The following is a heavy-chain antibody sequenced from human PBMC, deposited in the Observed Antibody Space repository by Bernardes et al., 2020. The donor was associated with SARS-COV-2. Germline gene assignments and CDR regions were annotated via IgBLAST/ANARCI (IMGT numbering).Heavy chain of an antibody. D-gene: IGHD3-3*01. V-gene: IGHV4-39*01. CDR1: GGSISSSSYY. Sequence: ETLSLTCTVSGGSISSSSYYWGWIRQPPGKGLEWIGSIYYSGSTYYNPSLKSRVTISVDTSKNQFSLKLSSVTAADTAVYYCARQHLGGVTIFGVVTTDRYFDYWGQGTLVTVSS. CDR3: ARQHLGGVTIFGVVTTDRYFDY. CDR2: IYYSGST. J-gene: IGHJ4*02.